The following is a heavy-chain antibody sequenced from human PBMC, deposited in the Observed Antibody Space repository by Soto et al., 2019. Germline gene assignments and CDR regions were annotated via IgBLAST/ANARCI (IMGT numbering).Heavy chain of an antibody. V-gene: IGHV1-18*01. CDR3: ARGGTRFGPTHYYMDV. D-gene: IGHD1-1*01. J-gene: IGHJ6*03. CDR1: GYTFTSYG. CDR2: ISAYNGNT. Sequence: ASVKVSCKASGYTFTSYGISWVRQAPGQGPEWMGWISAYNGNTNYAQKLQGRVTMTTDTSTSTAYMELRSLRSDDTAVYYCARGGTRFGPTHYYMDVWGKGTTVTVSS.